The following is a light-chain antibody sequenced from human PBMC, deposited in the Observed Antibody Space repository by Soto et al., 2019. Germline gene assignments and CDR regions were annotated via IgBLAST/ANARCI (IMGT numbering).Light chain of an antibody. CDR1: QRVSSSC. CDR2: GAS. Sequence: EIVLTQSPGTLSLSPGERATLSCRASQRVSSSCLAWYPQKPGQAPRLLIYGASSRATGIPDRFSGRGSGTDFPLTISRMEPEDFAVYYGQQYDNSNRTFGQGTKVELK. V-gene: IGKV3-20*01. J-gene: IGKJ1*01. CDR3: QQYDNSNRT.